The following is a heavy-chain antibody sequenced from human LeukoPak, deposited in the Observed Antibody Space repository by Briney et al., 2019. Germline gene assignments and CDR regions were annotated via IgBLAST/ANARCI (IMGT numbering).Heavy chain of an antibody. D-gene: IGHD2-21*02. CDR2: INYGGNEN. J-gene: IGHJ4*02. CDR3: TRGDPDK. Sequence: GGSLRLSCAASGFIFNIYWMQWVRQAPGKGLEWVANINYGGNENYHVDSVKGRFSISRDNVRNSLYLQMNSLRAEDTAVYYCTRGDPDKWGQGTLVIVSS. CDR1: GFIFNIYW. V-gene: IGHV3-7*03.